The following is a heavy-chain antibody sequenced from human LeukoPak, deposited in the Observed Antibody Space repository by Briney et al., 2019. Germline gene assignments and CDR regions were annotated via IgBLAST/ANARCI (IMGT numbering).Heavy chain of an antibody. CDR1: GFTFSSYS. Sequence: GGSLRLSCAASGFTFSSYSMNWVRQAPGKGLEWVAVISYDGSNKYYADSVKGRFTISRDNSKNTLYLQMNSLRAEDTAVYYCARDYIVVVPAAIGSGTFDYWGQGTLVTVSS. CDR3: ARDYIVVVPAAIGSGTFDY. CDR2: ISYDGSNK. V-gene: IGHV3-30*03. D-gene: IGHD2-2*01. J-gene: IGHJ4*02.